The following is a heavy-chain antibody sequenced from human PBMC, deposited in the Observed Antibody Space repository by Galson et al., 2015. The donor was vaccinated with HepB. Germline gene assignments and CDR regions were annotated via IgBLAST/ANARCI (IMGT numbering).Heavy chain of an antibody. Sequence: SVKVSCKASGYTFTGYYMHWVRQAPGQGLEWMGWINPNSGGTNYAQKFQGRVTMTRDTSISTAYMELSRLRSDDTAVYYCARARSNDRYGMDVWGQGTTVTVSS. CDR2: INPNSGGT. CDR3: ARARSNDRYGMDV. V-gene: IGHV1-2*02. D-gene: IGHD1-1*01. J-gene: IGHJ6*02. CDR1: GYTFTGYY.